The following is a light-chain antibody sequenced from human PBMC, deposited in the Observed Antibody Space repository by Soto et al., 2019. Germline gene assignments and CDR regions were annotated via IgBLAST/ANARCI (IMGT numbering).Light chain of an antibody. J-gene: IGLJ2*01. CDR1: SSDVGGYNY. CDR3: SSYTSSSTYVV. Sequence: QSALTQPASVSGSPGQSITISCTGTSSDVGGYNYVSWDQQHPGKAPKLIIYDVSTRPSGVSNRFSGSKSGNTASLTISGLQAEDEADYYCSSYTSSSTYVVFGGGTKLTVL. CDR2: DVS. V-gene: IGLV2-14*01.